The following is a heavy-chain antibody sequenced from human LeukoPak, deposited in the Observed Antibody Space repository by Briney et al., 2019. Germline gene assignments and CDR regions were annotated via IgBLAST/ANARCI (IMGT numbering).Heavy chain of an antibody. V-gene: IGHV1-18*01. CDR2: ISAYNGNT. CDR3: ARDRYRITGTTGYDY. Sequence: ASVKVSCKASGYTFTSYGISWVRQAPGQGLEWMGWISAYNGNTNYAQKLQGRVTMTTDTSTSTAYMELRSLRSDDTAVYYCARDRYRITGTTGYDYGGQGTLVTVYS. D-gene: IGHD1-7*01. CDR1: GYTFTSYG. J-gene: IGHJ4*02.